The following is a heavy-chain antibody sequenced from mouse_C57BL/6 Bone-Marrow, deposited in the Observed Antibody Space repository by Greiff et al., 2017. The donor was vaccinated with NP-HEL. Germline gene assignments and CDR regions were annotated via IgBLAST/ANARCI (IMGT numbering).Heavy chain of an antibody. V-gene: IGHV1-19*01. CDR3: ARWLLNYYAMDY. D-gene: IGHD2-3*01. CDR1: GYTFTDYY. Sequence: EVMLVESGPVLVKPGASVKMSCKASGYTFTDYYMNWVKQSHGKSLEWIGVINPYNGGTSYNQKFKGKATLTVDKSSSTAYMELNSLTSEDSAVYYCARWLLNYYAMDYWGQGTSVTVSS. J-gene: IGHJ4*01. CDR2: INPYNGGT.